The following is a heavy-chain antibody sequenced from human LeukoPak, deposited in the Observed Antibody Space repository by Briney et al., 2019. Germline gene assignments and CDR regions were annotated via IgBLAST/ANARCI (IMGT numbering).Heavy chain of an antibody. CDR3: ARDDTVTTRVGFID. V-gene: IGHV3-7*01. CDR2: IKQDGSEK. D-gene: IGHD4-17*01. J-gene: IGHJ4*02. Sequence: GGSLRLSCAASGFTFSSYWMSWVRQAPGKGLEWVANIKQDGSEKYYVDSVKGRFTISRDNAKNSLCLQMNSLRAEDAAVYYCARDDTVTTRVGFIDWGQGTLVTVSS. CDR1: GFTFSSYW.